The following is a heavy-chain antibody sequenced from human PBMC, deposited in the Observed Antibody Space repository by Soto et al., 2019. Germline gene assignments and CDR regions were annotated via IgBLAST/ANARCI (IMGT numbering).Heavy chain of an antibody. J-gene: IGHJ6*02. Sequence: QVQLVQSGAEVKKPGASVKVSCKASGYTFTSYGISWVRQAPGQGLEWVGWISAYNGNTNYVQKLQGRVTMTTDTSTSTAYMELRSLRSDDTAVYYCASNRLWFGEPRAHEYYYYGMDVWGQGTTVTVSS. CDR1: GYTFTSYG. D-gene: IGHD3-10*01. CDR2: ISAYNGNT. CDR3: ASNRLWFGEPRAHEYYYYGMDV. V-gene: IGHV1-18*01.